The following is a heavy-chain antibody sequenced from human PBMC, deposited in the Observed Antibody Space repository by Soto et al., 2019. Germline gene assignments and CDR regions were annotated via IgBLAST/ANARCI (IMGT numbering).Heavy chain of an antibody. CDR3: VRSVILSGGSYKGLIRLHYFDT. D-gene: IGHD3-3*01. CDR2: IYHSGST. J-gene: IGHJ4*02. Sequence: PSETLSLTCAVSGGSISSGGYSWSWIRQPPGKGLEWIGYIYHSGSTYYNPSLKSRVTISVDRSKNQFSLKLSSVTAADTAVYYCVRSVILSGGSYKGLIRLHYFDTWGQGTQVTVSS. V-gene: IGHV4-30-2*01. CDR1: GGSISSGGYS.